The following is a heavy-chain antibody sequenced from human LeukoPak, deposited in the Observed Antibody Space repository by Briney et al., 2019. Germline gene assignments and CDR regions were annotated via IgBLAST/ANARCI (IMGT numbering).Heavy chain of an antibody. J-gene: IGHJ4*02. CDR3: VRVASLTFDY. Sequence: PGGSLRLSCAASGFTFSDHYMDWVRQAPGKGLEWVGRIRNKANTYTTEYAASVKGRFTISRDDSKNSLYLRMNSLKTEDTAVYYCVRVASLTFDYWGQGTLVTVSS. V-gene: IGHV3-72*01. CDR2: IRNKANTYTT. CDR1: GFTFSDHY. D-gene: IGHD2-15*01.